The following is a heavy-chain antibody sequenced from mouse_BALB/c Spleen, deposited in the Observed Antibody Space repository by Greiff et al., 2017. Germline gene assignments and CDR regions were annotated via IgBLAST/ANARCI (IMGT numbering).Heavy chain of an antibody. CDR3: ARQEFYAMDY. CDR1: GFTFSSYA. V-gene: IGHV5-9-3*01. CDR2: ISSGGSYT. J-gene: IGHJ4*01. Sequence: EVKVVESGGGLVKPGGSLKLSCAASGFTFSSYAMSWVRQTPEKRLEWVATISSGGSYTYYPDSVKGRFTISRDNAKNTLYLQMSSLRSEDTAMYYCARQEFYAMDYWGQGTSVTVSS.